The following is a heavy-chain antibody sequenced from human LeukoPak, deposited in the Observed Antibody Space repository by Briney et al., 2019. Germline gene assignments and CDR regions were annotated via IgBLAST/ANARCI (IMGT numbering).Heavy chain of an antibody. Sequence: ASVKVSCKASGYTFISYGISWVRQASGQGLEWMGWISSYSGNTKYAQNLQGRVTMTTETSTSTDYMELRSLRSDDTAVYYCARDYVLGYSGYVDYYYGMDVWGQGTTVTVSS. CDR1: GYTFISYG. CDR3: ARDYVLGYSGYVDYYYGMDV. J-gene: IGHJ6*02. CDR2: ISSYSGNT. D-gene: IGHD5-12*01. V-gene: IGHV1-18*01.